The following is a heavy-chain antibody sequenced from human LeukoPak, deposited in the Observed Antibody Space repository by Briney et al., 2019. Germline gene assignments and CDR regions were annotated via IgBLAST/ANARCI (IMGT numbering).Heavy chain of an antibody. Sequence: WASVKVSCKASGYTFTGYYMHWVRQAPGQGREWMGWINPNSGGTNYAQKFQGRVTMTRDTSISTAYMELSRLRSDDTAVYYCARAYGDLQILFDYWGQGTLVTVSS. CDR2: INPNSGGT. V-gene: IGHV1-2*02. D-gene: IGHD4-17*01. J-gene: IGHJ4*02. CDR3: ARAYGDLQILFDY. CDR1: GYTFTGYY.